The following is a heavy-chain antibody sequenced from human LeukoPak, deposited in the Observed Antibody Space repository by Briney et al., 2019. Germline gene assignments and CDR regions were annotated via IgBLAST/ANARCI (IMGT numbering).Heavy chain of an antibody. CDR3: ARCRTYYYGSGSYCCDY. V-gene: IGHV4-34*01. CDR1: GGSFSGYY. D-gene: IGHD3-10*01. J-gene: IGHJ4*02. Sequence: PSETLSLTCAVYGGSFSGYYWSWVRQPPGKGLEWVGEINHSGSSNYNPSLKSRITISVDTSKNQFSLKLSSVTAADTAVYYCARCRTYYYGSGSYCCDYWGQGTLVTVSS. CDR2: INHSGSS.